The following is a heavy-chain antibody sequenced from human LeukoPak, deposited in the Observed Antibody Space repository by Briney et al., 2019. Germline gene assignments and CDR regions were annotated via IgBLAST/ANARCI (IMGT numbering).Heavy chain of an antibody. Sequence: SETLSLTCTVSGGSISSSSYYWGWIRQPPGKGLEWIGSIYYSGSTYYNPSLKSRVTISVDTSKNQFSLKLSSVTAADTAVYYCARRGYDILTGFDYFDYWGQGTLATVSS. CDR3: ARRGYDILTGFDYFDY. V-gene: IGHV4-39*01. J-gene: IGHJ4*02. CDR1: GGSISSSSYY. D-gene: IGHD3-9*01. CDR2: IYYSGST.